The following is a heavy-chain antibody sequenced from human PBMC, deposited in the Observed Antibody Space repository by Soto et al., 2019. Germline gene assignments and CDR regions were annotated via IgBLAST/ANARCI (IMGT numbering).Heavy chain of an antibody. Sequence: QVQLVQSGAEVKKPGASVKLSCKASGYTFITSYYTHWVRQAPGQGLEWMGIINPTGTMTKYSERFQVRLTMTRDTSTSTDYMELSTLTSEDTAVYFCARDTGYDHDAFDIWGQGTMVTVSS. J-gene: IGHJ3*02. CDR2: INPTGTMT. V-gene: IGHV1-46*01. CDR1: GYTFITSYY. D-gene: IGHD5-12*01. CDR3: ARDTGYDHDAFDI.